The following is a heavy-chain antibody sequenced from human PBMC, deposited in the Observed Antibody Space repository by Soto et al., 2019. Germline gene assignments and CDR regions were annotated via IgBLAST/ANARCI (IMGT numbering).Heavy chain of an antibody. V-gene: IGHV1-3*01. Sequence: ASVKVSCKASGYTFTSYAMHWVRQAPGQRLEWMGWINAGNGNTKYSQKFQGRVTITRDTSASTAYMELSSLTSEDTAVYYCAADEKSGYYYYSDYWGQGTLVTVSS. CDR2: INAGNGNT. CDR3: AADEKSGYYYYSDY. J-gene: IGHJ4*02. D-gene: IGHD3-22*01. CDR1: GYTFTSYA.